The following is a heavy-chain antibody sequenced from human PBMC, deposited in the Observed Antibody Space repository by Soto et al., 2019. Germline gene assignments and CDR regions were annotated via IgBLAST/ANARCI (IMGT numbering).Heavy chain of an antibody. CDR1: GFTFSSYA. J-gene: IGHJ4*02. CDR2: ISYDGSNK. D-gene: IGHD3-22*01. CDR3: ARLRRDGNYESSGYHY. V-gene: IGHV3-30-3*01. Sequence: QVQLVESGGGVVQPGRSLRLSCAASGFTFSSYAMNWVRQAPGKGLKWVAVISYDGSNKYYADSVKGRFTISRDNSKNTLYLQMNSLRAEDTAVYYCARLRRDGNYESSGYHYWGQGTLVTVSS.